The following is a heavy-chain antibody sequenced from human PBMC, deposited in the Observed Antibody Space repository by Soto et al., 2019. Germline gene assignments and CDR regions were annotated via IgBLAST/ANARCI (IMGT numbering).Heavy chain of an antibody. D-gene: IGHD2-15*01. J-gene: IGHJ4*02. V-gene: IGHV4-39*01. Sequence: PSAPLSLTCTVCADSIASSPHYRDRIRQSPGKGLEWVESIYDSGSTLYNPSRKSRVTISVDTSKNQFSLKLSSVTAADTAVYYFARVYIVVVVAAIEYWGQGSLVTDSS. CDR3: ARVYIVVVVAAIEY. CDR1: ADSIASSPHY. CDR2: IYDSGST.